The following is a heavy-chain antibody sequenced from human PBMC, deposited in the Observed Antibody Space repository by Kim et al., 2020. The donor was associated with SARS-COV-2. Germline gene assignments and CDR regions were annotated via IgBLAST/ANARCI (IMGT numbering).Heavy chain of an antibody. CDR1: GFTFSSYA. V-gene: IGHV3-23*01. J-gene: IGHJ4*02. D-gene: IGHD4-17*01. CDR2: ISGSGGST. Sequence: GGSLRLSCAASGFTFSSYAMSWVRQAPGKGLEWVSAISGSGGSTYYADSVKGRFTISRDNSKNTLYLQMNSLRAEDTAVYYCAKDPRGLRKTESDYWGQGTLVTVSS. CDR3: AKDPRGLRKTESDY.